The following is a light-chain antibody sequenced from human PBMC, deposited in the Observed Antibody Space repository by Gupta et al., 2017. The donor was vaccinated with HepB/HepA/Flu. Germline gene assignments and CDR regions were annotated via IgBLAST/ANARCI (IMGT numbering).Light chain of an antibody. V-gene: IGLV1-44*01. CDR3: SLWDASRQVV. Sequence: VLRQPPSASGTPGQRVTISCSGTSSNIGSNTVNWYQQFPGSAPTLLIYLNNQRPSGVSDRFSGSKSGTSASLAISRLQAEDEAIYFCSLWDASRQVVFGGGTKLTVL. CDR1: SSNIGSNT. J-gene: IGLJ2*01. CDR2: LNN.